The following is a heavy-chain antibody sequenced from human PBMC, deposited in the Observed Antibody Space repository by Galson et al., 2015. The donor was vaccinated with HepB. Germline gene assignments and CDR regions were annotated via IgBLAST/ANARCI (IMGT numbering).Heavy chain of an antibody. D-gene: IGHD3-22*01. CDR1: GYTLTELS. CDR2: FDPEDGET. J-gene: IGHJ4*02. V-gene: IGHV1-24*01. Sequence: SVKVSCKVSGYTLTELSMHWVRQAPGKGLEWMGGFDPEDGETIYAQKFQGRVTMTEDTSTDTAYMELGSLRSEDTAVYYCSTVWRDDSSGYDYWGQGTLVTVSS. CDR3: STVWRDDSSGYDY.